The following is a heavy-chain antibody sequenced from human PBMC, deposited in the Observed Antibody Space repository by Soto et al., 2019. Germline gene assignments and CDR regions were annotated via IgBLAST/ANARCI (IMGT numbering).Heavy chain of an antibody. CDR3: VRDDERPDNGLDL. V-gene: IGHV3-33*04. Sequence: QVQLVEAGGDVVQPGRSLRLSCAASGFTFHKYGMHCVRQAPGKGLEWLAVIVKDGSNQQYGDSAKGRFNISRDNSKNTVHLKINSLRVEDTAVYYCVRDDERPDNGLDLWGQGTMVTVSS. D-gene: IGHD2-8*01. J-gene: IGHJ3*01. CDR1: GFTFHKYG. CDR2: IVKDGSNQ.